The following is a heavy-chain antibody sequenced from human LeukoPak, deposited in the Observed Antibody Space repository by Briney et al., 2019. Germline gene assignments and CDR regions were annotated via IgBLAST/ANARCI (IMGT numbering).Heavy chain of an antibody. CDR1: GFTFSSYA. Sequence: GGSLRLSCAASGFTFSSYAMHWVRQAPGKGLEWVAVISYDGSNKYYADSVKGRFTISRDNSKNTLYLQMNSLRAEDTALYYCAKDKGSRSFDYWGQGTLVTVSS. V-gene: IGHV3-30-3*01. CDR2: ISYDGSNK. J-gene: IGHJ4*02. CDR3: AKDKGSRSFDY.